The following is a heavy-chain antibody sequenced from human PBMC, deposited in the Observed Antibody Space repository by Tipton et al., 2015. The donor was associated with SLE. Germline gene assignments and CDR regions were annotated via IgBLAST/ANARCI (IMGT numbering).Heavy chain of an antibody. D-gene: IGHD3-22*01. CDR2: IYYSGST. Sequence: TLSLTCTVSGGSISSYYWSWIRQPPGKGLEWIGYIYYSGSTNYNPSLKSRVTISVDKSKNQFSLKLSSVTAADTAVYYCAREGGSDPYYDSNYGMDVWGQGTTVTVPS. V-gene: IGHV4-59*12. CDR3: AREGGSDPYYDSNYGMDV. CDR1: GGSISSYY. J-gene: IGHJ6*02.